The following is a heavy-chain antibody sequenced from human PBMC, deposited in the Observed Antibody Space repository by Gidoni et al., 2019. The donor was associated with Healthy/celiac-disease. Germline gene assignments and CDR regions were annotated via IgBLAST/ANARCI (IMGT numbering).Heavy chain of an antibody. CDR3: AKSSSSASPYYFDY. CDR1: GFPFSGYG. Sequence: QVQLVESGGGVVQPGRSLRLSCSASGFPFSGYGMHWVRQAPGKGLEWVAVISYDGSNKHFADSVKGRFTISRDNSKNTLYLQMNSLRAEDTAVYYCAKSSSSASPYYFDYWGQGTLVTVSS. V-gene: IGHV3-30*18. J-gene: IGHJ4*02. CDR2: ISYDGSNK. D-gene: IGHD6-19*01.